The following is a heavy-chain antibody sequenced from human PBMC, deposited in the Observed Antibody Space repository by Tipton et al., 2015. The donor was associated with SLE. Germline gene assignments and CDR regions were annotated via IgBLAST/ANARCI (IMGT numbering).Heavy chain of an antibody. CDR2: IKHSGST. CDR3: ARGRGSSSSGHY. J-gene: IGHJ4*02. Sequence: TLSLTCAVYGGSFSGYYWSWIRQPPGKGLEWIGEIKHSGSTDYNPSLKSRVTISVDTSKNQFSLKLSSVTAADTAVYYCARGRGSSSSGHYWGQGTLGTVSS. CDR1: GGSFSGYY. V-gene: IGHV4-34*01. D-gene: IGHD6-6*01.